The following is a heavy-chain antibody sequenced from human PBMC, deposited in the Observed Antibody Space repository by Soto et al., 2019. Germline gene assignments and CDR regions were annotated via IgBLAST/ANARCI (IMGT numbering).Heavy chain of an antibody. J-gene: IGHJ4*02. CDR1: GFTFNSYA. D-gene: IGHD3-22*01. CDR2: IIGSGGST. V-gene: IGHV3-23*01. Sequence: PGGSLRLSCAASGFTFNSYAMSWVRQAPGKGLEWVSTIIGSGGSTYYADSVKGRFSVSRDNSKNTLYLQMNSLRAEDTAVYYCAKDRNYYDSSGSDYWGQGTLVTVSS. CDR3: AKDRNYYDSSGSDY.